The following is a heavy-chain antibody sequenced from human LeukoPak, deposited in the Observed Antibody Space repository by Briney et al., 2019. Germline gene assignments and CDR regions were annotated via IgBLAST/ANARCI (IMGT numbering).Heavy chain of an antibody. CDR1: GGSISSYY. CDR2: IYTSGST. V-gene: IGHV4-4*07. J-gene: IGHJ4*02. Sequence: SETLSLTCTVSGGSISSYYWSWIRQPAGKGLEWIGRIYTSGSTNYNPSLKSRVTMSVDTSKNQFSLKLSSVTAADTAVYYCARDRYYYGSGSYYFDYWGQGTLVTVSS. D-gene: IGHD3-10*01. CDR3: ARDRYYYGSGSYYFDY.